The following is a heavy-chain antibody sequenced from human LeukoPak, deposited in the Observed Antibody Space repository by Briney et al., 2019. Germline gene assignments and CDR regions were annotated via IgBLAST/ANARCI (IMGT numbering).Heavy chain of an antibody. J-gene: IGHJ6*04. CDR3: ARDQGHYGSGCYHYHYYYGMDV. Sequence: SQTLSLTCTVSGGSISSGDYYWSWIRQPPGKGLEWIGYIYYSGSTYYNPSLKSRVTISVDTSKNQFSLKLSSVTAADTAVYYCARDQGHYGSGCYHYHYYYGMDVWGKGTTVTVSS. CDR2: IYYSGST. CDR1: GGSISSGDYY. V-gene: IGHV4-30-4*01. D-gene: IGHD3-10*01.